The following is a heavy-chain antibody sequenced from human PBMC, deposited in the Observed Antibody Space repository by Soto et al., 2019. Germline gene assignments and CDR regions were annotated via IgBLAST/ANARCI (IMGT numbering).Heavy chain of an antibody. CDR3: AREIAVAGTWGWFDP. D-gene: IGHD6-19*01. Sequence: PGESLKISCKASGYSFTNYWIGWVRQMPGKGLEWMGIIYPDDSDTRYSPSFQGQVTISVDKSISAAYLQWSSLKASDTAMHYCAREIAVAGTWGWFDPWGQGTLVTVSS. CDR2: IYPDDSDT. CDR1: GYSFTNYW. J-gene: IGHJ5*02. V-gene: IGHV5-51*01.